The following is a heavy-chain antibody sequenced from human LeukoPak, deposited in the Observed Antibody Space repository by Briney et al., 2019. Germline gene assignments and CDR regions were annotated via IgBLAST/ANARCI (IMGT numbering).Heavy chain of an antibody. CDR1: GFTFSGYG. J-gene: IGHJ4*02. Sequence: PGGSLRLSCAASGFTFSGYGMHWVRQAPGKGLEWVAVISYDGTKTYYADSVKGQFTISRDNSKNTLNLQMNSLRAEDTAVYYCAKESRAYSYGQFHYFGNWGRGTLATVSS. D-gene: IGHD5-18*01. CDR2: ISYDGTKT. V-gene: IGHV3-30*18. CDR3: AKESRAYSYGQFHYFGN.